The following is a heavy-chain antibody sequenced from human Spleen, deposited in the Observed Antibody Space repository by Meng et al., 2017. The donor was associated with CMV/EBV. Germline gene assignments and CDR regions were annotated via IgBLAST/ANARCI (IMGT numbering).Heavy chain of an antibody. CDR3: ARGQGTYYYDSTSYRPDNFHFDF. CDR1: GGSISSYY. V-gene: IGHV4-59*01. CDR2: IYYSGST. J-gene: IGHJ4*02. Sequence: SETLSLTCTVSGGSISSYYWSWIRQPPGKGLEWIGYIYYSGSTNYNPYLKSRDTISLDTSKNQFSLKLSSVTAADTAVYYCARGQGTYYYDSTSYRPDNFHFDFWGQGRLVTVSS. D-gene: IGHD3-22*01.